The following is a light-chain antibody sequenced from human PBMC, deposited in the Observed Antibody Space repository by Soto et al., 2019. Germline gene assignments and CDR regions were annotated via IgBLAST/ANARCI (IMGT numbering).Light chain of an antibody. J-gene: IGLJ3*02. CDR1: RSNVGNNY. CDR3: AAGDSSLRVVL. Sequence: QSVLTQPPSVSAAPGQRVTISCSGTRSNVGNNYVSWYRQVPGTAPKRLIFDDNKRPSGIPDRFPGSKSGTSATLGITGLQTGDEDDYYCAAGDSSLRVVLFGGGTKLTVL. CDR2: DDN. V-gene: IGLV1-51*01.